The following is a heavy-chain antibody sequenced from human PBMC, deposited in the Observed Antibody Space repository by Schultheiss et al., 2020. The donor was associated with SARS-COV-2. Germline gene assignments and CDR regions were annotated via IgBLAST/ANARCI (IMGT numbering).Heavy chain of an antibody. CDR1: GFTFSNYW. J-gene: IGHJ6*02. Sequence: GESLKISCAASGFTFSNYWMHWVRQSPGEGLVWVSRINGDGTSTTYGDSARGRFTISRDNAKSTLYLQMNSLSAEDTAVYYCAMTGISGRLKLELYYYYGMDVWCQGTTGTVSS. CDR3: AMTGISGRLKLELYYYYGMDV. CDR2: INGDGTST. V-gene: IGHV3-74*01. D-gene: IGHD1-1*01.